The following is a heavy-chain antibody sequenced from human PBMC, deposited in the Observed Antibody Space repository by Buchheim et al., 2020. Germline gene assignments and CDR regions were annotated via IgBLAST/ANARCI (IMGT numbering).Heavy chain of an antibody. J-gene: IGHJ4*02. CDR1: GFTFSTHH. Sequence: EVQLVESGGGLVQPGGSLRLSCAASGFTFSTHHMNWVRQAPGKGLEWVSYLSSSSRTMYYADSVQGRFTISSDNAKNSLYLQMNSLRDEDTAVYYCARDTFTKDIGPGREDYWGKGTL. V-gene: IGHV3-48*02. CDR2: LSSSSRTM. CDR3: ARDTFTKDIGPGREDY. D-gene: IGHD3-10*01.